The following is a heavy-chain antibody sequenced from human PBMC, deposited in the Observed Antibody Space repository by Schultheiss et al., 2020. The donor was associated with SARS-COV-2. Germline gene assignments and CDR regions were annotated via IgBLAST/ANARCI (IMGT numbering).Heavy chain of an antibody. CDR3: ARDQDLDMDV. J-gene: IGHJ6*03. CDR1: GFTFSSYW. Sequence: GGSLRLSCAASGFTFSSYWMHWVRQAPGKGLEWVSAISGSGGSTYYADSVKGRFTISRDNSKNTLYLQMNSLRAEDTAVYYCARDQDLDMDVWGKGTTVTVSS. CDR2: ISGSGGST. V-gene: IGHV3-23*01.